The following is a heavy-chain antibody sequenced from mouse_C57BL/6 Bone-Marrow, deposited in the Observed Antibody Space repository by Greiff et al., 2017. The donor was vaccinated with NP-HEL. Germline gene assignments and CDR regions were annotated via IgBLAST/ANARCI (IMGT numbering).Heavy chain of an antibody. V-gene: IGHV5-4*01. D-gene: IGHD2-3*01. Sequence: EVHLVESGGGLVKPGGSLKLSCAASGFTFSSYAMSWVRQTPEKRLEWVATISDGGSYTYYPDNVKGRFTISRDNAKNNLYLQMSHLKSEDTAMYYCARWDGSRIAYWGQGTLVTVSA. CDR2: ISDGGSYT. CDR3: ARWDGSRIAY. J-gene: IGHJ3*01. CDR1: GFTFSSYA.